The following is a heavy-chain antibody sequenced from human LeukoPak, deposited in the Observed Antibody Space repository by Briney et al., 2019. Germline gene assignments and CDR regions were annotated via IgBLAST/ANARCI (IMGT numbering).Heavy chain of an antibody. J-gene: IGHJ6*02. D-gene: IGHD3-3*01. V-gene: IGHV1-3*01. CDR3: ARANDFWSGHYYGMDV. CDR2: INAGNGNT. Sequence: ASVKVSCKASGYTFTSYAMHWVRQAPGQRLEWMGRINAGNGNTKYSQKFQGRVTITRDTSASTAYMELSSLRSEDTAVFYCARANDFWSGHYYGMDVWGQGTTVTVSS. CDR1: GYTFTSYA.